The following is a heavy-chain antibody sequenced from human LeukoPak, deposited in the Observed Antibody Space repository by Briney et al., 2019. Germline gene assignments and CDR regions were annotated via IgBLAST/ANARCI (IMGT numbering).Heavy chain of an antibody. CDR1: GFTFSGSA. J-gene: IGHJ3*02. V-gene: IGHV3-73*01. CDR3: TSLWITMVQGVRGAFDI. CDR2: IRSKANSCAT. D-gene: IGHD3-10*01. Sequence: GGSLRLSCAASGFTFSGSAMHWVRQASGKGLEWVGRIRSKANSCATAYAASVKGRFTISRDDSKNTAYLQMNSLKTEDTAVYYCTSLWITMVQGVRGAFDIWGQGTMVTVSS.